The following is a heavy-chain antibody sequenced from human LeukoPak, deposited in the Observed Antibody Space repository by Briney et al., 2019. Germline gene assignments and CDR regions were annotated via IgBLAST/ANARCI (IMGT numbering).Heavy chain of an antibody. D-gene: IGHD3-22*01. CDR1: GGSFSGYY. J-gene: IGHJ6*02. V-gene: IGHV4-34*01. CDR2: INHSGST. CDR3: ARAPYYYDSSGYGWFYYYYGMDV. Sequence: SETLSLTCAVYGGSFSGYYWSWIRQPPGKGLEWIGEINHSGSTNYNPSLKSRVTISVDTSKNQFSQKLSSVTAADTAVYYCARAPYYYDSSGYGWFYYYYGMDVWGQGTTVTVSS.